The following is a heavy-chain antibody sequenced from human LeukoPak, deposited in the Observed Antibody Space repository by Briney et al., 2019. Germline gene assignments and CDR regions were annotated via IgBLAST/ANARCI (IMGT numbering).Heavy chain of an antibody. J-gene: IGHJ4*02. CDR1: GFTFSTYG. Sequence: TGGSLRLSCAASGFTFSTYGMSWVRQAPGKGLEWVSAISGSGGSTYYADSVKGRFTVSRDNSKNTLYVQMDSLRAEDTAVYYCAKRGYTYGGHFDYWGQGALVTVSS. V-gene: IGHV3-23*01. D-gene: IGHD5-18*01. CDR2: ISGSGGST. CDR3: AKRGYTYGGHFDY.